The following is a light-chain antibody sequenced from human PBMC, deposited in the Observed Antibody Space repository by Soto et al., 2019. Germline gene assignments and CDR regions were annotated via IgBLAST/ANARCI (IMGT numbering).Light chain of an antibody. J-gene: IGLJ3*02. CDR2: STN. CDR3: VLYMGSGIWV. V-gene: IGLV8-61*01. CDR1: SGSVSTNYY. Sequence: QTVVTQEPSFSVSPGRTVTLTCGLSSGSVSTNYYPSWYQQTPGQAPRTLIYSTNTRSSGVPDRFSGSILGNKAALTITGAQADDESDYYCVLYMGSGIWVFGGRTKVTVL.